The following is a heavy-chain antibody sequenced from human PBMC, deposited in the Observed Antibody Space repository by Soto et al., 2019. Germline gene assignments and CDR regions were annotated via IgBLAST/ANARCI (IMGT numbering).Heavy chain of an antibody. CDR2: INPNSGGT. Sequence: GASVKVSCKASGYTFTGYYMHWVRQAPGQGLEWMGWINPNSGGTNYAQKFQGWVTMTRDTSTSTVYMELSSLRSEDTAVYYCARLGPGSATQYFGFDPWGQGTLVTVSS. CDR3: ARLGPGSATQYFGFDP. J-gene: IGHJ5*02. CDR1: GYTFTGYY. D-gene: IGHD2-15*01. V-gene: IGHV1-2*04.